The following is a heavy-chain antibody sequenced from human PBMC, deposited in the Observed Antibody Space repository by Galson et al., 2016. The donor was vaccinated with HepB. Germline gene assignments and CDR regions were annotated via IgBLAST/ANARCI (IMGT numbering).Heavy chain of an antibody. CDR3: ASGIAVTTSNSFWYFDL. J-gene: IGHJ2*01. CDR1: GFTFSSYA. CDR2: ISGCGDET. V-gene: IGHV3-23*01. D-gene: IGHD3-10*01. Sequence: SLRLSCAASGFTFSSYAMTWVRQAPGKGLDWVSTISGCGDETNYADSVKGRFTFSRDNSKNTLYLQMTSLRAEDTAVYYCASGIAVTTSNSFWYFDLWGRGTLVTVSS.